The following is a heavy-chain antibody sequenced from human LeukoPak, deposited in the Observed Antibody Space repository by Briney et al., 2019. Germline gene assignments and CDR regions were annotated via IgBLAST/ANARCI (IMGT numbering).Heavy chain of an antibody. J-gene: IGHJ6*02. Sequence: ASVKVSRKASGYTFTSYGISWVRQAPGQGLEWMGWISAYNGNTNYAQKLQGRVTMTTDTSTSTAYMELRSLRSDDTAVYYCARVEETYGSGSYHLFFYYYCYGMDVWGQGTTVTVSS. D-gene: IGHD3-10*01. CDR3: ARVEETYGSGSYHLFFYYYCYGMDV. V-gene: IGHV1-18*01. CDR2: ISAYNGNT. CDR1: GYTFTSYG.